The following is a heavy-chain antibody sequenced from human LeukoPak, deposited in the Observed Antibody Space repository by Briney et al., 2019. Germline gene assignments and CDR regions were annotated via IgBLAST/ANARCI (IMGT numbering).Heavy chain of an antibody. Sequence: ASVKVSCKASGGTFSSYANSWVRQAPGQGLEWRGRIIPIFGTANYAQKFQGRVTITTDESTSTAYMELSSLRSEDTAVYYCARGSSSSSEPFDYWGQGTLVTVSS. CDR2: IIPIFGTA. CDR1: GGTFSSYA. J-gene: IGHJ4*02. CDR3: ARGSSSSSEPFDY. D-gene: IGHD6-6*01. V-gene: IGHV1-69*05.